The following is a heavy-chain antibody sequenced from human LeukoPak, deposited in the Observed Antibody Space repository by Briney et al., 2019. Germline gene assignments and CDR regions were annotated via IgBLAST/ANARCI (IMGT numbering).Heavy chain of an antibody. CDR3: ARGGRRTSNAFDI. CDR1: GGSISSSSYY. Sequence: PSETPSLTCTVSGGSISSSSYYWGWIRQPPVKGLEWIGSIYYSGSTYYNPSLKSRVTISVDTSKNQFSLKLSSVTAADTAVYYCARGGRRTSNAFDIWGQGTMVTVSS. V-gene: IGHV4-39*07. D-gene: IGHD2-2*01. J-gene: IGHJ3*02. CDR2: IYYSGST.